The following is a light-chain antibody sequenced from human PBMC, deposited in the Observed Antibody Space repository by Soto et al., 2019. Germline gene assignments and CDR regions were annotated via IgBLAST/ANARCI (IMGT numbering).Light chain of an antibody. V-gene: IGKV3-20*01. CDR3: QQYGSLSWT. CDR1: QSVSSNY. CDR2: GAS. Sequence: DIVLTQSPGTLSLSPGERATLSCRASQSVSSNYLAWYQQRPGQAPRLLIYGASTRATGIPDRFSGSGSGKNFPLTIRRLEPEDFSVYYCQQYGSLSWTFGQGTKVEIK. J-gene: IGKJ1*01.